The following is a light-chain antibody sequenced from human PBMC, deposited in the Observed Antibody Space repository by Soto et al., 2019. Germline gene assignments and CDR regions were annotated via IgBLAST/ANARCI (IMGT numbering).Light chain of an antibody. V-gene: IGKV3-20*01. CDR2: DTS. Sequence: EIVLTQSPGTLSLSPGERATLSCRAGQSVTSRYLVWYQQKPGQAPRLLIYDTSSRATGIPDRFSGSGSGTDFTLTISRLELEDFAVYYCQQYGSSLLTFGGGTKVEIK. CDR3: QQYGSSLLT. CDR1: QSVTSRY. J-gene: IGKJ4*01.